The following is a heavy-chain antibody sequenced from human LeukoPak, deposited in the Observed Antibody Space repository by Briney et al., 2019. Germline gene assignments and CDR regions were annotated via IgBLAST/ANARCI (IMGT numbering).Heavy chain of an antibody. D-gene: IGHD4-17*01. V-gene: IGHV2-5*01. CDR1: GFSLSTSGVG. CDR3: AHYGDYRFLYYFDC. Sequence: SDPTLVKPTQTLTLTCTFSGFSLSTSGVGVGWIRQPPGKALEWLALIYWNDNKLYSPSLKSRLTITKDTSNNQVVLTMTNMDPVDTATYYCAHYGDYRFLYYFDCWGQGTLVTVSP. J-gene: IGHJ4*02. CDR2: IYWNDNK.